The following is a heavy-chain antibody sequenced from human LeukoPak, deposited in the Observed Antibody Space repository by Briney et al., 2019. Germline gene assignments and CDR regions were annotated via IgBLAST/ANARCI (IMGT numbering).Heavy chain of an antibody. V-gene: IGHV1-69*05. Sequence: SSVKVSCKASGGALSSYAISWVRQAPGQGLEWMGRIIPIFGTANYAQKFQGRVTITTDESTSTAYMELSSLRSEDTAVYYCASSDCSGGSCHDYWGQGTLSPSPQ. CDR2: IIPIFGTA. J-gene: IGHJ4*02. CDR1: GGALSSYA. D-gene: IGHD2-15*01. CDR3: ASSDCSGGSCHDY.